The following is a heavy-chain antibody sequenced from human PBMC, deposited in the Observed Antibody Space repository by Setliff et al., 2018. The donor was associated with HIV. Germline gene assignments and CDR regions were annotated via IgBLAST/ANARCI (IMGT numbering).Heavy chain of an antibody. D-gene: IGHD5-12*01. Sequence: LSLTCTVSGGSINSYYWSWIRQPPGKGLEWIGYIYYSGNTDYNPSLKSRVTISIDPSKDQFSLNLRSVTAADTAVYYCARNYSPSGYSSAVDYWGQGTLVTVSS. J-gene: IGHJ4*02. V-gene: IGHV4-59*08. CDR2: IYYSGNT. CDR3: ARNYSPSGYSSAVDY. CDR1: GGSINSYY.